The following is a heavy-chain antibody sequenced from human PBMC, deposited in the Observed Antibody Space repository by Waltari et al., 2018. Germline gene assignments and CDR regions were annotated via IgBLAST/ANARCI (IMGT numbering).Heavy chain of an antibody. Sequence: QVQLHQWGAGLLKPSETMSLTCAVSGGPFPAYSWSWIRQSPDRGLEWIGESSHSGSTNYNPSLKSRVTMSVDTIKKQFSLKLTSVTAADTAVYFCARTWGYSPPLGWFDPWGRGTRVTVSS. CDR2: SSHSGST. J-gene: IGHJ5*02. D-gene: IGHD1-26*01. CDR1: GGPFPAYS. CDR3: ARTWGYSPPLGWFDP. V-gene: IGHV4-34*01.